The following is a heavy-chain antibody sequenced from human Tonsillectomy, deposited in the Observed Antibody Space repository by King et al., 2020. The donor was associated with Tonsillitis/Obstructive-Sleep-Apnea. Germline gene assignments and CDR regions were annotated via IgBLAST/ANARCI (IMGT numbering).Heavy chain of an antibody. J-gene: IGHJ5*02. D-gene: IGHD3-10*01. CDR2: ISGGGDTT. V-gene: IGHV3-23*04. CDR3: AKYREVIMERWFDP. CDR1: GFTFSRYV. Sequence: EVQLVESGGGLAQPGGSLRLSCAASGFTFSRYVMNWVRQAPGKGLEWVSTISGGGDTTYYADSVKGRFTISRDNSKNTLYLQMNSLRAEDTAIYYCAKYREVIMERWFDPWGQGTLVTVSS.